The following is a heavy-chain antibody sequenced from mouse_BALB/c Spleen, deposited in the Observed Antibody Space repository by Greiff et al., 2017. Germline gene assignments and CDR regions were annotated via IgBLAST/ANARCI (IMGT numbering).Heavy chain of an antibody. CDR1: GFTFSSFG. CDR2: ISSGSSTI. Sequence: EVHLVESGGGLVQPGGSRKLSCAASGFTFSSFGMHWVRQAPEKGLEWVAYISSGSSTIYYADTVKGRFTISRDNPKNTLFLQMTSLRSEDTAMYYCARSYKAMDYWGQGTSVTVSS. D-gene: IGHD1-3*01. V-gene: IGHV5-17*02. CDR3: ARSYKAMDY. J-gene: IGHJ4*01.